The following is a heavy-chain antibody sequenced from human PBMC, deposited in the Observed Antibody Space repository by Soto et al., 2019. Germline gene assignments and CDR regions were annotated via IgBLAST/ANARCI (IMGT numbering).Heavy chain of an antibody. J-gene: IGHJ4*02. CDR1: GFTFSSYG. CDR3: ATVVNTAMAFDY. V-gene: IGHV3-33*01. Sequence: PGGSLRLSCAASGFTFSSYGMHWVRQAPGKGLEWVAVIWYDGSNKYYADSVKGRFTISRDNSKNTLYLQMNSLRAEDTAVYYCATVVNTAMAFDYWGQGTLVTVSS. D-gene: IGHD5-18*01. CDR2: IWYDGSNK.